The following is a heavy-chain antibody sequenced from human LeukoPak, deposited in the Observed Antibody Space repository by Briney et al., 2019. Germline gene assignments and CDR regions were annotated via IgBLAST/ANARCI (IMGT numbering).Heavy chain of an antibody. CDR3: ARVRGSGSYYNGNFDY. D-gene: IGHD3-10*01. CDR1: GVSISSGDYF. CDR2: IYYIGST. J-gene: IGHJ4*02. Sequence: SETLSLTCTVSGVSISSGDYFWSWIRQHPGTGLEWIGYIYYIGSTYYNPSLKSRITMSVDTSKNQFSLKLSSVTAADAAVYYCARVRGSGSYYNGNFDYWGQGTLVTVSS. V-gene: IGHV4-31*03.